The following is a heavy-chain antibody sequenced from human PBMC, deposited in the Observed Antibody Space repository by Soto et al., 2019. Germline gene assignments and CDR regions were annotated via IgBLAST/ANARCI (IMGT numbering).Heavy chain of an antibody. CDR2: IYYSGST. J-gene: IGHJ5*02. CDR1: GGSISSGGYY. Sequence: TLSLTCTVSGGSISSGGYYWSWIRQHPGKGLEWIGYIYYSGSTYYNPSLKSRVTISVDTSKNQFYLKLSSVTAADTAVYYCARDQYSSGWYGENWFAPWGQGTLVTVSS. V-gene: IGHV4-31*03. CDR3: ARDQYSSGWYGENWFAP. D-gene: IGHD6-19*01.